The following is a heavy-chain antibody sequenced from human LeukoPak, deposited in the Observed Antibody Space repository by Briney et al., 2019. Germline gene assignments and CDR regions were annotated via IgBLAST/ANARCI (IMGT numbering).Heavy chain of an antibody. J-gene: IGHJ6*03. D-gene: IGHD3-16*01. CDR1: GGTFSSYA. CDR3: AREGSGGRYYYMDV. Sequence: ASVKVSCKASGGTFSSYAISWVRQAPGQGLEWMGRIIPIFGTANYAQKFQGRVTITTDESTSTAYMELSSLRSEDTAVYYCAREGSGGRYYYMDVWGKGTTVTVSS. V-gene: IGHV1-69*05. CDR2: IIPIFGTA.